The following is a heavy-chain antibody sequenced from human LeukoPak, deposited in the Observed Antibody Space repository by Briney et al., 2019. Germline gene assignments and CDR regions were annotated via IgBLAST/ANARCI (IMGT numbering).Heavy chain of an antibody. CDR3: ARVEGGTYFDYYYMDV. D-gene: IGHD3-16*01. Sequence: SQTLSLTCTVSGGSISSGSYYWTWIRQPAGRGLEWIGHIYTSGTTNYNPSLKSRVTISVDTSKRQFSLKLSSVNAAPTGGYYCARVEGGTYFDYYYMDVWGKGTTVTVSS. V-gene: IGHV4-61*09. CDR2: IYTSGTT. CDR1: GGSISSGSYY. J-gene: IGHJ6*03.